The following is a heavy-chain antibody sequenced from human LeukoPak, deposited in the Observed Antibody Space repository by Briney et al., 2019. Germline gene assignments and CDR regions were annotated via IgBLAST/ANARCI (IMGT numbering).Heavy chain of an antibody. CDR2: INHSGST. CDR1: GGSFSGYY. CDR3: ARGLRYYDSSGYYYGNYYYYYGMDV. Sequence: SETLSLTCAVYGGSFSGYYWSWIRQPPGKGLEWIGEINHSGSTNYNPSLKSRVTISVDTSKNQFSLKLSSVTAADTAVYYCARGLRYYDSSGYYYGNYYYYYGMDVWGQGTTVTVSS. J-gene: IGHJ6*02. D-gene: IGHD3-22*01. V-gene: IGHV4-34*01.